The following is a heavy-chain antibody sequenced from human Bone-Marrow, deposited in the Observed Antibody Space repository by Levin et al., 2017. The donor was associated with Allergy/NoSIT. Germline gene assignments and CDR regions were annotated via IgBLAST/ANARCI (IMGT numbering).Heavy chain of an antibody. CDR1: GYTFINYD. J-gene: IGHJ4*02. CDR2: MNPNSGNT. Sequence: GASVKVSCKASGYTFINYDISWVRQATGQGLEWMGWMNPNSGNTGYAQKFQGRVTMTRNTSISTAYMELSSLRSEDTAVYYCARGAAMVTPVDYWGQGTLVTVSS. V-gene: IGHV1-8*02. D-gene: IGHD5-18*01. CDR3: ARGAAMVTPVDY.